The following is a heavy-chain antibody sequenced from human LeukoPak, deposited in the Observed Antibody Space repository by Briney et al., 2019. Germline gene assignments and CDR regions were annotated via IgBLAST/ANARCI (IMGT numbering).Heavy chain of an antibody. CDR3: AREAITGSPGY. D-gene: IGHD1-26*01. Sequence: GGSLRLSCAASGFTVSSNYMSWVRQAPGKGLEWVSVLYSGGSTYYADSLKGRFTISRDNSKTTLYLQMNSLRAEDTAVYYCAREAITGSPGYWGQGTLVTVSS. CDR2: LYSGGST. V-gene: IGHV3-66*01. J-gene: IGHJ4*02. CDR1: GFTVSSNY.